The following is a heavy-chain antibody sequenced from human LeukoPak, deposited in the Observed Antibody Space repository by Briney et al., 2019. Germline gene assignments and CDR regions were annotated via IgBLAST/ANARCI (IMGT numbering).Heavy chain of an antibody. CDR1: GGSISSSSYY. CDR2: IYYSGST. V-gene: IGHV4-39*01. D-gene: IGHD5-18*01. Sequence: PSETLSLTCTVSGGSISSSSYYWGWIRQPPGKGLEWIGSIYYSGSTYYNPSLKSRVTISVDTSKNQFSLKLSSVTAADTAVYYCANSSTAMVTPFDYWGQGTLVTASS. J-gene: IGHJ4*02. CDR3: ANSSTAMVTPFDY.